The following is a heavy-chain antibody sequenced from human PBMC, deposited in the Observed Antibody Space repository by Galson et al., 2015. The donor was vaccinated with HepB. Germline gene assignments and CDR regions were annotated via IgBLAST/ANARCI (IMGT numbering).Heavy chain of an antibody. J-gene: IGHJ4*02. D-gene: IGHD3-16*01. CDR2: ISSSSSYI. V-gene: IGHV3-21*01. Sequence: SLRLSCAASGFTFSSYSMNWVRQAPGKGLEWVSSISSSSSYIYYADSVKGRFTISRDNAKSSLYLQMNSLRAEDTAVYYCARDRSVRTLGGGKCYFDYWGQGTLVTVSS. CDR1: GFTFSSYS. CDR3: ARDRSVRTLGGGKCYFDY.